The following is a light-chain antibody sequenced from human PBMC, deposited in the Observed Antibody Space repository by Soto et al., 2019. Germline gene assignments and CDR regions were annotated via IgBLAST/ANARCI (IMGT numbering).Light chain of an antibody. Sequence: EIVMTQSPATLSVSPGERATLSCRASQSVSSNFAWYQQKPGQAPRLLIYGASTRATGIPARFSGSGSGTEFTLAISSLQSEDFAVYYWQQYNNWPSLTFGPGTKVDIK. CDR2: GAS. J-gene: IGKJ3*01. V-gene: IGKV3-15*01. CDR3: QQYNNWPSLT. CDR1: QSVSSN.